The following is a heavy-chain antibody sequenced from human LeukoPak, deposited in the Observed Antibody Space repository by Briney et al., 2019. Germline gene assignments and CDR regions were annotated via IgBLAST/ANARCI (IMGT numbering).Heavy chain of an antibody. CDR2: IYYSGST. CDR3: ARAVSGRFDY. V-gene: IGHV4-59*08. Sequence: SETLSLTCTVSGGSMSPYHWGWIRQPPGRGLEWTGYIYYSGSTNYNPSLNSRVTISVDTSKNQFSLRLSSVTAADTAIYYCARAVSGRFDYWGQGTLVTVSS. CDR1: GGSMSPYH. J-gene: IGHJ4*02. D-gene: IGHD6-19*01.